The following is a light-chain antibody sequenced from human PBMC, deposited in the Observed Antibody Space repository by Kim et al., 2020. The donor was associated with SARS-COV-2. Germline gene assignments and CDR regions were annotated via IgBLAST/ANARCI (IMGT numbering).Light chain of an antibody. Sequence: PGERATLSCRASQSVSSNYLAWYQQKPGQAPRLLIYGASSRATGIPDRFSGSGSGTDFTLTISRLEPEDFAVYYCQQYGSSPQTFGQGTKVDIK. CDR1: QSVSSNY. CDR2: GAS. V-gene: IGKV3-20*01. CDR3: QQYGSSPQT. J-gene: IGKJ1*01.